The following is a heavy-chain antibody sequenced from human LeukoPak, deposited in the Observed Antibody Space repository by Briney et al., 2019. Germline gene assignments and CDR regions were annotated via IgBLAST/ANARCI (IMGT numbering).Heavy chain of an antibody. J-gene: IGHJ4*02. D-gene: IGHD3/OR15-3a*01. CDR2: INHSGST. V-gene: IGHV4-34*01. CDR3: ARNPGYGLPGLAY. Sequence: SETLSLTCAVYGGSFSGYYWSWIRQPPGKGLEWIGEINHSGSTNYNPSLTSRVTISVDTSNNQFSLKLSSAPAADTAVYYCARNPGYGLPGLAYWGQGTLVTVSS. CDR1: GGSFSGYY.